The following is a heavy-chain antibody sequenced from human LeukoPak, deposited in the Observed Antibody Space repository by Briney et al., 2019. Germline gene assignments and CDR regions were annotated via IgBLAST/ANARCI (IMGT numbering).Heavy chain of an antibody. CDR1: GFTFSSYW. D-gene: IGHD3-10*01. V-gene: IGHV3-74*01. CDR3: ARQIIGVGHTLDI. Sequence: PGGSLRLSCAASGFTFSSYWMHWVRQAPGKGLVWVSRIYSDGTGTNYADSVKGRFTISRDNAKNTLYLQMNSLRAADTAVYYCARQIIGVGHTLDIWGQGTMVTVSS. J-gene: IGHJ3*02. CDR2: IYSDGTGT.